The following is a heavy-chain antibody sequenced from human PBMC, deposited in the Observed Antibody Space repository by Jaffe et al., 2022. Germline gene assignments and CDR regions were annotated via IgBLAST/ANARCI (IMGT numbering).Heavy chain of an antibody. J-gene: IGHJ6*03. V-gene: IGHV1-69*05. CDR1: GGTFSSYA. CDR2: IIPIFGTA. CDR3: ARDRRGTGSGYDFGPLVFSMSYYYMDV. D-gene: IGHD5-12*01. Sequence: QVQLVQSGAEVKKPGSSVKVSCKASGGTFSSYAISWVRQAPGQGLEWMGGIIPIFGTANYAQKFQGRVTITTDESTSTAYMELSSLRSEDTAVYYCARDRRGTGSGYDFGPLVFSMSYYYMDVWGKGTTVTVSS.